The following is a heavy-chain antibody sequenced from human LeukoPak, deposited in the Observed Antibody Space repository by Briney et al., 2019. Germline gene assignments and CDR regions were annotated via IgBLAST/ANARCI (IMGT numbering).Heavy chain of an antibody. CDR3: AKGSGKWELLSYFDY. J-gene: IGHJ4*02. V-gene: IGHV3-33*06. CDR2: IWYDGSNK. Sequence: QPGRSLRLSCAASGFTFSSYGMHWVRRAPGKGLEWVAVIWYDGSNKYYADSVKGRFTISRDNSKNTLYLQMNSLRAEDTAVYYCAKGSGKWELLSYFDYWGQGTLVTVSS. D-gene: IGHD1-26*01. CDR1: GFTFSSYG.